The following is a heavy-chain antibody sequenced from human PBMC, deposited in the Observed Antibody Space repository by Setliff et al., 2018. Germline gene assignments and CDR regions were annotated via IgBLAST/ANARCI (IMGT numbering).Heavy chain of an antibody. CDR2: IYIGGSA. J-gene: IGHJ6*03. CDR1: GGSISSYY. CDR3: AREQWLDPPGYYYMDV. V-gene: IGHV4-4*07. Sequence: PSETLSLTCTVSGGSISSYYWSWIRQPAGKGLEWIGHIYIGGSANYNPSLKSRVTMSIDTSKNQFSLKLNSVTAADMAEYYCAREQWLDPPGYYYMDVWAKGTTVTVSS. D-gene: IGHD6-19*01.